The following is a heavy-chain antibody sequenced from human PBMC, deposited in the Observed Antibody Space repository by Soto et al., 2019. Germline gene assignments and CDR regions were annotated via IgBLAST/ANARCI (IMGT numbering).Heavy chain of an antibody. CDR2: IYDSGSP. CDR3: ARGVGSSPPRY. CDR1: GGSISFYY. Sequence: NPSETLSLTCTISGGSISFYYWSWIRQPPGQALEWIGYIYDSGSPYYNPSLRSRVIISADTSKNQISLKLTSATAADTAVYYCARGVGSSPPRYWGPGTLVTVSS. D-gene: IGHD3-9*01. J-gene: IGHJ4*02. V-gene: IGHV4-59*01.